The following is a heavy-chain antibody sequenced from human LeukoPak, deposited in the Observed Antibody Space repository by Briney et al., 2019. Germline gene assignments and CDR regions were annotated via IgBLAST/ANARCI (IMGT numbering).Heavy chain of an antibody. CDR2: INAGNGNT. Sequence: ASVKVSCKASGYTFTSYAMHWVRQAPGQRLEWMGWINAGNGNTKYSQKFQGRVTITRDTSASTAYMELSSLRSEGTAVYYCARGGQQLVLGFDYWGQGTLVTVSS. D-gene: IGHD6-13*01. V-gene: IGHV1-3*01. CDR3: ARGGQQLVLGFDY. J-gene: IGHJ4*02. CDR1: GYTFTSYA.